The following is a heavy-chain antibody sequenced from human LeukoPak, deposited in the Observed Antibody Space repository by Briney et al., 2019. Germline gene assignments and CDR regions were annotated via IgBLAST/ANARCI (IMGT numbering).Heavy chain of an antibody. CDR3: ARDYGDYVDYFDY. V-gene: IGHV3-11*01. CDR1: GFTFSDYY. J-gene: IGHJ4*02. CDR2: ISSSGSTI. Sequence: GGSLRLSCAASGFTFSDYYMSWIRQAPGEGLEWVSYISSSGSTIYYADSVKGRFTISRDNAKNSLYLQMNSLRAEDTAVYYCARDYGDYVDYFDYWGQGTLVTVSS. D-gene: IGHD4-17*01.